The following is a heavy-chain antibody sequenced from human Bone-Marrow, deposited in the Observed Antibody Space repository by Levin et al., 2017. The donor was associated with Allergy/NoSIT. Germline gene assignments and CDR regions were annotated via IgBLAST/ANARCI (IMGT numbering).Heavy chain of an antibody. Sequence: GESLKISCKASGYTFTIYYMHWVRQAPGQGLEWMGIINPSGGSTTYAQKFQGRVTMTRDTSTSTVYMELSSLRSEDTAVYYCAREVGGFDYWGQGTLVTVSS. CDR3: AREVGGFDY. V-gene: IGHV1-46*01. D-gene: IGHD3-16*01. J-gene: IGHJ4*02. CDR2: INPSGGST. CDR1: GYTFTIYY.